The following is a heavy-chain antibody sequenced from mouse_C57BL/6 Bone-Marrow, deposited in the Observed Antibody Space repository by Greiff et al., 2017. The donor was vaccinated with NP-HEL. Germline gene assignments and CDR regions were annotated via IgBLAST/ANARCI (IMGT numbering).Heavy chain of an antibody. J-gene: IGHJ1*03. CDR1: GYTFTSYW. V-gene: IGHV1-69*01. CDR2: IDPSDSYT. CDR3: ARGDDGYYGKYFDV. Sequence: QVQLQQPGAELVMPGASVKLSCKASGYTFTSYWMHWVKQRPGQGLEWIGEIDPSDSYTNYNQKFKGKSTLTVDKSSSTAYMQLSSLTSEDSAVYYCARGDDGYYGKYFDVWGIGTTVTVSS. D-gene: IGHD2-3*01.